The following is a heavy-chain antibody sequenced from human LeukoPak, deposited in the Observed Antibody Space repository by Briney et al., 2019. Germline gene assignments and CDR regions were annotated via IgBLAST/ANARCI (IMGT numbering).Heavy chain of an antibody. CDR3: ARGNVGGSLAEYYFDY. CDR1: GGSFRDYY. CDR2: INHSGST. Sequence: PSETLSLTCSVYGGSFRDYYWSWIRQPPAKGLEWIAQINHSGSTNYNPSLKSRVTLSVAPSKTQFSLELSSVTAADRAVYYCARGNVGGSLAEYYFDYWGQGTLVTVSS. V-gene: IGHV4-34*01. J-gene: IGHJ4*02. D-gene: IGHD3-16*01.